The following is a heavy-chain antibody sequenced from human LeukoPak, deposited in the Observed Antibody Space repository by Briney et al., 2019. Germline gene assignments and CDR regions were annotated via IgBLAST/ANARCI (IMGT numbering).Heavy chain of an antibody. CDR2: ISAYDGNT. J-gene: IGHJ6*03. CDR3: ARQKTTVVTLDPTSYYYYYYMDV. Sequence: ASVKVSCRASGYTFTSYGISWVRQAPGQGLGWMGWISAYDGNTNYAQKLQGRVTMTTDTSTSTAYMELRSLRSDGTAVYYCARQKTTVVTLDPTSYYYYYYMDVRGKGTTVTVSS. D-gene: IGHD4-23*01. V-gene: IGHV1-18*01. CDR1: GYTFTSYG.